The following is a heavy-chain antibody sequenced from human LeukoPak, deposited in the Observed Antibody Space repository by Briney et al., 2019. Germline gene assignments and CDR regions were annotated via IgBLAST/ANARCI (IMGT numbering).Heavy chain of an antibody. CDR2: IYYNGNT. D-gene: IGHD5-18*01. Sequence: PSETLTLTCSVSGDSISSSSYYWSWIRQSPGKGLEWIGSIYYNGNTYYNSPLKSRLTIALDTSRNQFSLKLTSVTAADTAVYFCARHRKVDTAGDYWGQGTLVIVSS. CDR3: ARHRKVDTAGDY. J-gene: IGHJ4*02. CDR1: GDSISSSSYY. V-gene: IGHV4-39*01.